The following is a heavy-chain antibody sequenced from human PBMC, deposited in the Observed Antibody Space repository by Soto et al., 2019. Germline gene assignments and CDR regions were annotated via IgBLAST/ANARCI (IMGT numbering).Heavy chain of an antibody. CDR1: GGSISSPLHY. J-gene: IGHJ4*02. D-gene: IGHD5-12*01. CDR2: MYYRGTT. Sequence: SDTLSLTVRVSGGSISSPLHYWGWIRQAPGKGLQGIGSMYYRGTTYYNPSLQSRVNISVDTSKNRFSLNLNSVTAAYTAVYYCARYRYEEYFDNWGQGTLVTVSS. V-gene: IGHV4-39*01. CDR3: ARYRYEEYFDN.